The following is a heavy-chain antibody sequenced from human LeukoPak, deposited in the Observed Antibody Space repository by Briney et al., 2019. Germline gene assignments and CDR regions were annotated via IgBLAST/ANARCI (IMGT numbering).Heavy chain of an antibody. J-gene: IGHJ4*02. CDR1: GGSISSYY. Sequence: PSETLSLTCTVSGGSISSYYWSWTRQPPGKGLEWIGYIYYSGSTNYNPSLKSRVTISVDTSKNQFSLKLSSVTAADTAVYYCARWAGGRNYFDYWGQGTLVTVSS. CDR2: IYYSGST. CDR3: ARWAGGRNYFDY. V-gene: IGHV4-59*01. D-gene: IGHD1-26*01.